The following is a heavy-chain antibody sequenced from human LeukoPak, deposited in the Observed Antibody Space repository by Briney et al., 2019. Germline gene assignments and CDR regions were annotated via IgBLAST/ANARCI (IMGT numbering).Heavy chain of an antibody. Sequence: GGTLRLSCAASGFTFSSYEMNWVRQAPGKGLERVSYISSSGSTIYYAGSVKGRFTISRDNAKNSLYLQMNSLRAEDTAVYYCAREEESAAIVDYWGQGTLVTVSS. J-gene: IGHJ4*02. CDR1: GFTFSSYE. CDR3: AREEESAAIVDY. D-gene: IGHD2-2*02. CDR2: ISSSGSTI. V-gene: IGHV3-48*03.